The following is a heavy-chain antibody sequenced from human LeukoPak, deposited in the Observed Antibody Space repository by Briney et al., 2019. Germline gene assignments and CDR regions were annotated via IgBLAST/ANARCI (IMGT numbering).Heavy chain of an antibody. CDR1: GGSISSSSYY. CDR3: ARASYVWGSYRYLPDAFDI. CDR2: IYYSGST. D-gene: IGHD3-16*02. Sequence: PSETLSLTCTVSGGSISSSSYYWGWLRQPPGKGREGIGSIYYSGSTYYNPSLKSRVTISVDTSKNQFSLKLSSVTAADTAVYYCARASYVWGSYRYLPDAFDIWGQGTMVTVSS. V-gene: IGHV4-39*07. J-gene: IGHJ3*02.